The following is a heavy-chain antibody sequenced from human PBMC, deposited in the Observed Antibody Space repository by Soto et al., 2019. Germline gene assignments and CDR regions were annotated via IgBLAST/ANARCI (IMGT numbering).Heavy chain of an antibody. Sequence: QVQLVESGGGVVRPGTSLRVSCAASGFTFSSYGMHWVRQAPGKGLEWVAAISYDGSNEYFRDSVKGRFTISRDNSKNQLDLQISSLGVEDTAVYYCAKDKVAALSLPDHWGQGTLFTVSS. D-gene: IGHD3-16*02. CDR1: GFTFSSYG. V-gene: IGHV3-30*18. J-gene: IGHJ4*02. CDR2: ISYDGSNE. CDR3: AKDKVAALSLPDH.